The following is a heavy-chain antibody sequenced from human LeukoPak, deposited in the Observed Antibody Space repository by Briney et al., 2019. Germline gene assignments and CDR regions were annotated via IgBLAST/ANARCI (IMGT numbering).Heavy chain of an antibody. CDR3: ARGPPRGDFWSGTEGY. Sequence: SVKVSCKASGGTFSSYAISWVRQAPGQGLEWMGGIIPIFGTANYAQKFQGRVTITTDESTSTAYMELSSLRSEDAAVYYCARGPPRGDFWSGTEGYWGQGTLVIVSS. V-gene: IGHV1-69*05. D-gene: IGHD3-3*01. CDR2: IIPIFGTA. CDR1: GGTFSSYA. J-gene: IGHJ4*02.